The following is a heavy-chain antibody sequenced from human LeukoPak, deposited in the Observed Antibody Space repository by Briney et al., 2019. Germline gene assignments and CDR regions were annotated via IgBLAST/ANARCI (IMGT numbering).Heavy chain of an antibody. CDR2: ISPNSGNT. J-gene: IGHJ4*02. CDR1: GYTFTSSD. D-gene: IGHD1-1*01. Sequence: ASVKVSCKTSGYTFTSSDINWVRQATGQGREWMGWISPNSGNTGYAQKFQGRVTMTRDTSISTAYMELSSLRPEDTAVYYCARGPQPSNFDYWGQGTLVTVSS. V-gene: IGHV1-8*01. CDR3: ARGPQPSNFDY.